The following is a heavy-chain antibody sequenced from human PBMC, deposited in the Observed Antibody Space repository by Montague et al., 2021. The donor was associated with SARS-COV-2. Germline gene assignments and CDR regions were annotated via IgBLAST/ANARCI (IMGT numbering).Heavy chain of an antibody. CDR1: GGSISSGSYY. J-gene: IGHJ4*02. D-gene: IGHD2-2*01. CDR3: ARGILSMNMAVVILLGGIYYFDS. Sequence: TLSLTCTVSGGSISSGSYYWSWIRQPAGKGLEWIGRISISGSTNYNPSLKSRVTISVDTSKNQFSLKLNSVTAADTAVYYCARGILSMNMAVVILLGGIYYFDSWGQGTLVADSS. V-gene: IGHV4-61*02. CDR2: ISISGST.